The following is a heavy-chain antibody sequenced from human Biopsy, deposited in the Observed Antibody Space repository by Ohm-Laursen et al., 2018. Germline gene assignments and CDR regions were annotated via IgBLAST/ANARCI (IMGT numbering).Heavy chain of an antibody. CDR3: ARDRMTDVFGGPTRTDVFDS. CDR2: VHPNSGAT. V-gene: IGHV1-2*02. D-gene: IGHD3-10*01. Sequence: SVKVSCKTSGYTFNDYFIHWVRQSPGQGLEWMGWVHPNSGATNSAEKFRGRVTLTRDTSIGAVYIELRRLKSDDAAVYYCARDRMTDVFGGPTRTDVFDSWGQGTPVTVSS. J-gene: IGHJ4*02. CDR1: GYTFNDYF.